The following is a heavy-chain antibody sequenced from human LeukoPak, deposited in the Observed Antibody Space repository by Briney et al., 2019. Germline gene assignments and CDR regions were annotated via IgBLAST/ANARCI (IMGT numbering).Heavy chain of an antibody. J-gene: IGHJ3*01. CDR2: ISYHGSNK. D-gene: IGHD1-26*01. CDR1: RFTFSSHG. V-gene: IGHV3-30-3*01. CDR3: ARAYSGSFYEVFDF. Sequence: GGSLRLPCAASRFTFSSHGMHWVRQAPGKGLEWVAVISYHGSNKHYADSVKGRFTISRDNSKNSLYLQMHSLRPEDTAVYYCARAYSGSFYEVFDFWGQGTMVTVSS.